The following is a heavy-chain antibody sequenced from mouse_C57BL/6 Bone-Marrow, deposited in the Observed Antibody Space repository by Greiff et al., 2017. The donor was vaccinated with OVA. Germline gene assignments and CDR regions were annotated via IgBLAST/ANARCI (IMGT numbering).Heavy chain of an antibody. D-gene: IGHD1-1*01. CDR3: ARGILYYGSGPWFAY. Sequence: QVQLKESGPELVKPGASVKLSCKASGYTFTSYWMHWVKQRPGRGLEWIGRIDPNSGGTKYNEKFKSKATLTVDKPSSTAYMQLSSLTSEDSAVYYCARGILYYGSGPWFAYWGQGTLVTVSA. V-gene: IGHV1-72*01. CDR2: IDPNSGGT. CDR1: GYTFTSYW. J-gene: IGHJ3*01.